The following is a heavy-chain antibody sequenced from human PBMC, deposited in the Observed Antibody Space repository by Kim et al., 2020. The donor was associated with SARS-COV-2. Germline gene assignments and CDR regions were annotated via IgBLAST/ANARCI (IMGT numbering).Heavy chain of an antibody. CDR3: ARRGRGKYDILTGYSPRAEFDA. Sequence: SETLSLTCTVSGGSISSSSYYWGWIRQPPGKGLEWIGSIYYSGSTYYNPSLKSRVTISVDTSKNQFSLKLRSVTAADTAVYYCARRGRGKYDILTGYSPRAEFDAWGEVTLVTVSS. CDR1: GGSISSSSYY. D-gene: IGHD3-9*01. V-gene: IGHV4-39*01. J-gene: IGHJ5*02. CDR2: IYYSGST.